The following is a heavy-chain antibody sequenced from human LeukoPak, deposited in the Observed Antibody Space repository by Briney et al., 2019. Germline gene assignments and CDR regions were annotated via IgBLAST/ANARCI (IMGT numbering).Heavy chain of an antibody. CDR3: AKTGERDY. J-gene: IGHJ4*02. CDR2: IKEDGTQK. CDR1: GFTFSGYG. D-gene: IGHD7-27*01. V-gene: IGHV3-7*01. Sequence: PGGSLRLSCAASGFTFSGYGMHWVRQAPGKGPEWVANIKEDGTQKYYVDSVRGRFTISRDNAENSLYLQMNSLRDEDTAVYYCAKTGERDYWGRGTLVTVSS.